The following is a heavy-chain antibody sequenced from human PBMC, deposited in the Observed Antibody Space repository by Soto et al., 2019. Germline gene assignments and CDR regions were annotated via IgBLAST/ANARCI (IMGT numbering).Heavy chain of an antibody. J-gene: IGHJ3*02. CDR1: GFTVSSNY. CDR2: IYSGGST. D-gene: IGHD5-12*01. Sequence: EVQLVESGGGLVQPGGSLRLSCAASGFTVSSNYMSWVRQAAGKGLEWVSVIYSGGSTYYADSVKGRFTISRDNSKNTLYLQMNSLRAEDTAVYYCARSNSGYDFVAFDIWGQGTMVTVSS. CDR3: ARSNSGYDFVAFDI. V-gene: IGHV3-66*01.